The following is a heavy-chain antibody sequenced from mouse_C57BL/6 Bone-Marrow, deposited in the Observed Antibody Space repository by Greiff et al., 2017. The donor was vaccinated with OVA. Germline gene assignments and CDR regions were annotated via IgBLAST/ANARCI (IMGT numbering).Heavy chain of an antibody. J-gene: IGHJ2*01. CDR3: ARGGYGSLDY. Sequence: QVQLQQPGAELVKPGASVKMSCKASGYTFTSYWITWVKQRPGQGLEWIGDIYPGSGSTNYNEKFKSKATLTVDTSSSTAYMELRSLTSEDSAVYFCARGGYGSLDYWGQGTTLTVSS. CDR1: GYTFTSYW. CDR2: IYPGSGST. V-gene: IGHV1-55*01. D-gene: IGHD1-1*01.